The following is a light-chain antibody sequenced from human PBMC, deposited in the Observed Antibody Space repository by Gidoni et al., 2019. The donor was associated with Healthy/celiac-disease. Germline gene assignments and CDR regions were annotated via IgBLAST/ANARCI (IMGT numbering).Light chain of an antibody. CDR3: QQFNSYPH. CDR2: DAS. V-gene: IGKV1-13*02. J-gene: IGKJ4*01. Sequence: AIQFTQSPSSLSASVGDRVTITCRASQGISSALAWYQQKPGKAPKLLIYDASSLESGVPSRFSGSGSGTDFTLTISSLQPEDFATYYCQQFNSYPHFXGXTKVEIK. CDR1: QGISSA.